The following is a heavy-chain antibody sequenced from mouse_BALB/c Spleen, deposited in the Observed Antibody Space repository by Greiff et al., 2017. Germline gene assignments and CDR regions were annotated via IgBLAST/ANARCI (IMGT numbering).Heavy chain of an antibody. Sequence: VQLQQSGAELAKPGASVKMSCKASGYTFTSYWMHWVKQRPGQGLEWIGYINPSTGYTEYNQKFKDKATLTADKSSSTAYMQLSSLTSEDSAVYYCARGNYGYAAYWGQGTLVTVSA. CDR3: ARGNYGYAAY. CDR2: INPSTGYT. J-gene: IGHJ3*01. V-gene: IGHV1-7*01. D-gene: IGHD1-2*01. CDR1: GYTFTSYW.